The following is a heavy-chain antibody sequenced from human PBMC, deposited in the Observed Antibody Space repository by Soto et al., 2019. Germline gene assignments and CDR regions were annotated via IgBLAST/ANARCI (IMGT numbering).Heavy chain of an antibody. CDR3: TREGRGIAVAGIPFDY. V-gene: IGHV3-49*03. Sequence: GGSLRLSCTASGFTFGDYAMSWFRQAPGKGLEWVGFIRSKAYGGTTEYAASVKGRFTISRDDSKSIAYLQMNSLKTEDTAVYYCTREGRGIAVAGIPFDYWGQGTLVTVSS. D-gene: IGHD6-19*01. CDR1: GFTFGDYA. J-gene: IGHJ4*02. CDR2: IRSKAYGGTT.